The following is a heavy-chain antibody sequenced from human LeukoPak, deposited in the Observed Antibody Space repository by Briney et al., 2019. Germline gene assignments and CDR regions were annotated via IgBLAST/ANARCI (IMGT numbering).Heavy chain of an antibody. J-gene: IGHJ5*01. Sequence: ASVKVSCKASGYTFTDNAMHWVRQAPGQRLEWMGWINAVNGNTKYSQNFQGRVTITRDTSATTAYMELSSLRSEDTAVYYCARPYSRPPGNCLGSWARGPLFPVS. CDR3: ARPYSRPPGNCLGS. CDR1: GYTFTDNA. CDR2: INAVNGNT. D-gene: IGHD5-12*01. V-gene: IGHV1-3*01.